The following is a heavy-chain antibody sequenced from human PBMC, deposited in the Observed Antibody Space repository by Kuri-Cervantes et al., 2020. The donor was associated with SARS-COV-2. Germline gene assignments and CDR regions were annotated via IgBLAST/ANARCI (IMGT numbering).Heavy chain of an antibody. CDR1: GGSISSYY. CDR2: IYYSGST. V-gene: IGHV4-59*12. D-gene: IGHD2-2*01. CDR3: AREGYCSSVSCFLFDY. J-gene: IGHJ4*02. Sequence: SETLSLTCTVSGGSISSYYWSWIRQPPGQGLEWLGYIYYSGSTKYNPSLESRVTISLDTSNNQFSLKLNSVTAADTAVYYCAREGYCSSVSCFLFDYWGQGMLVTVSS.